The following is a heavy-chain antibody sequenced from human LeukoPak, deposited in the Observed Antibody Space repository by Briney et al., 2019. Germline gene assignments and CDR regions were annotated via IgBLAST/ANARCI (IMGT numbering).Heavy chain of an antibody. J-gene: IGHJ4*02. Sequence: PGGSLRLSCAASGFTFSSYSMNWVRQAPGKGLEWVSYISSSSSTIYYADSVKGRFTISRDNAKNSLYLQMNSLRAEDTAVYYCARGDYYDSSGYYYDYYWGQGPLVTVSS. D-gene: IGHD3-22*01. CDR3: ARGDYYDSSGYYYDYY. CDR1: GFTFSSYS. V-gene: IGHV3-48*01. CDR2: ISSSSSTI.